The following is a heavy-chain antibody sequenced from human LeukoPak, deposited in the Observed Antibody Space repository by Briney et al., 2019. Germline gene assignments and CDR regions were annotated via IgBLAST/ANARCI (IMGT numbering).Heavy chain of an antibody. CDR1: GFTFSSYG. J-gene: IGHJ3*02. CDR2: ISYDGGKK. CDR3: AKVSLNMVNDAFDI. Sequence: GGPLRLSCAASGFTFSSYGMHWVRQAPGKGLEWVAVISYDGGKKDYADSVKGRFTTSRDNSKNTLYLQMNSLRAEDTAMYYCAKVSLNMVNDAFDIWGQGTMVSVSS. V-gene: IGHV3-30*18. D-gene: IGHD4/OR15-4a*01.